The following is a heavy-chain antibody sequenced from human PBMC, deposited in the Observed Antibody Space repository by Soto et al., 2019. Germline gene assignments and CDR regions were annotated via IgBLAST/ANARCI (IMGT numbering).Heavy chain of an antibody. Sequence: SETLSLTCTVSGGSVNSGSFYWSWIRQPPGKGLEWSGYIYYSGSANYNPSLKSRFTISMDTSKNQFSLQLTSVTAADSAVYYCARADWNFVVYFYGMDVWGQGTTVTVSS. CDR3: ARADWNFVVYFYGMDV. J-gene: IGHJ6*02. CDR1: GGSVNSGSFY. V-gene: IGHV4-61*01. CDR2: IYYSGSA. D-gene: IGHD1-7*01.